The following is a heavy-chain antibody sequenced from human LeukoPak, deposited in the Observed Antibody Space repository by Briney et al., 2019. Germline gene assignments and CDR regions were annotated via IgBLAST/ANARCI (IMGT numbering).Heavy chain of an antibody. CDR3: AKDIGGYSEYFQH. V-gene: IGHV3-21*04. CDR2: ISSSSSYI. J-gene: IGHJ1*01. Sequence: SGGTLRLSCAASGFTFSSYTMNWVRQAPGKGLEWVSSISSSSSYIYYADSVKGRFTISRDNAKNSLYLQMNSLRAEDTALYYCAKDIGGYSEYFQHWGQGTLVTVSS. CDR1: GFTFSSYT. D-gene: IGHD1-26*01.